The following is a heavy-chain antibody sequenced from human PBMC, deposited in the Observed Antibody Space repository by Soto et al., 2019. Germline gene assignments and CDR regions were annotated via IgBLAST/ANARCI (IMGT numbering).Heavy chain of an antibody. CDR2: ITGSGRDT. D-gene: IGHD6-13*01. J-gene: IGHJ4*02. V-gene: IGHV3-23*01. CDR3: AKLGSSTWSPHYYFDS. CDR1: GFIFSSYA. Sequence: GGSLRLSCAASGFIFSSYAMGWVRQTPGKGLEWVSAITGSGRDTYYIDSVKGRFTISRDNSKNTLYLQMTSLRAEDTALYYCAKLGSSTWSPHYYFDSWGQGSLVTVSS.